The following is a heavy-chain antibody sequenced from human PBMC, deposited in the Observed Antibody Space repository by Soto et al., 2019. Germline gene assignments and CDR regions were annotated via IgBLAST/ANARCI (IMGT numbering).Heavy chain of an antibody. D-gene: IGHD5-18*01. Sequence: GGSLRLSCAASGFTISSYAMSWVRQAPGKGLEWVSAISVSGGSTYYADSVKGRFTISRDNSKNMLYLQMNSLRAAATAVYYCAKDFLGCRYGYELDPWGQGTLVTVSS. CDR2: ISVSGGST. J-gene: IGHJ5*02. CDR1: GFTISSYA. V-gene: IGHV3-23*01. CDR3: AKDFLGCRYGYELDP.